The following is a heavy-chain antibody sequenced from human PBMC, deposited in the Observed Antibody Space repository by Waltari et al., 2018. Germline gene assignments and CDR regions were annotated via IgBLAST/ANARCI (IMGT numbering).Heavy chain of an antibody. CDR3: VTATLRFLEWSKFYYFDY. D-gene: IGHD3-3*01. CDR1: GYTFTGYY. V-gene: IGHV1-2*02. J-gene: IGHJ4*02. CDR2: INPNSGGT. Sequence: QVQLVQSGAEVKKPGASVKVSCKASGYTFTGYYMHWVRQAPGQGLEWSGWINPNSGGTNDAQKFQGRVTMTRDTSISTAYMELSRLRSDDTAVYYCVTATLRFLEWSKFYYFDYWGQGTLVTVSS.